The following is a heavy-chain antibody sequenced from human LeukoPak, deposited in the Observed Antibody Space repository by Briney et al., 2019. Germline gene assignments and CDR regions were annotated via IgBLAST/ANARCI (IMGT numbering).Heavy chain of an antibody. D-gene: IGHD3-9*01. CDR1: SGSISSYY. Sequence: SETLSLTCTVSSGSISSYYWSWIRQPPGKGLEWIGYIYYSGSTNYNPSLKGRVTISVDTSKNQFSLKLNSVTAADTAVYYCARSAKFEDTLDYWGQGTLVTVSS. CDR2: IYYSGST. V-gene: IGHV4-59*01. CDR3: ARSAKFEDTLDY. J-gene: IGHJ4*02.